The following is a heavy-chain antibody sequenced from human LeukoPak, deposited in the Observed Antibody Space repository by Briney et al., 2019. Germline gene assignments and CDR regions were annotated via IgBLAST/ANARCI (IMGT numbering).Heavy chain of an antibody. Sequence: PGGSLRPSGAAAGFTFSNNVISCVRQAPGKGLEWVSAISGSGGSTYYADSVKGRFTISRDNSKNTLYLQMNSLRADETAVYYCAKGKDCWGQGTLVTVSS. CDR3: AKGKDC. J-gene: IGHJ4*02. V-gene: IGHV3-23*01. CDR1: GFTFSNNV. CDR2: ISGSGGST.